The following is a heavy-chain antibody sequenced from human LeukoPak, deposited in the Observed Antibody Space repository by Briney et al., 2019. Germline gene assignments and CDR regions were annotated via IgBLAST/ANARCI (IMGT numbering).Heavy chain of an antibody. V-gene: IGHV3-30-3*01. J-gene: IGHJ3*02. CDR1: GFTFSTYA. D-gene: IGHD2-2*01. Sequence: GRSLRLSCAASGFTFSTYAMHWVRQAPGKGLEWVAVISYDGSNEYYADSVKGRFIISRDNSKNTLYLQMNSLGAEDTAIYYCAVDCSSPSCYGQSAFDIWGQGTMVTVSS. CDR2: ISYDGSNE. CDR3: AVDCSSPSCYGQSAFDI.